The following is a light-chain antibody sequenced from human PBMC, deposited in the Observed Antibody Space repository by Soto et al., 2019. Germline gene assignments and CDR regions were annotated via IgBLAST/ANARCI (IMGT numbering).Light chain of an antibody. CDR2: GAS. V-gene: IGKV3-15*01. CDR3: QQYHIYSGT. CDR1: QSMGSN. J-gene: IGKJ1*01. Sequence: EIVMTQSPATMSVSPGERATLSCRASQSMGSNVAWYQQKPGQAPRLLIYGASTRAAGIPARFSGSGSGTEFTLTINSLQPDDFATYYCQQYHIYSGTFGQGTKVDIK.